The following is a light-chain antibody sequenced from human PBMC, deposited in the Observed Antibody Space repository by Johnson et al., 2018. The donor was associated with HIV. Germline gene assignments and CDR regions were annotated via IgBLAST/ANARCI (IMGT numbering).Light chain of an antibody. CDR3: GSWDDSLSTYV. CDR1: SSNIGSNY. Sequence: QSVLTQPPSVSAAPGQKVTISCSGNSSNIGSNYVSWYQQLPGTAPKLLIYDSNKRPSGIPYRFSGSKSGTSATLGITGLQTGDEAGYYCGSWDDSLSTYVFGTGTKVTVL. CDR2: DSN. V-gene: IGLV1-51*01. J-gene: IGLJ1*01.